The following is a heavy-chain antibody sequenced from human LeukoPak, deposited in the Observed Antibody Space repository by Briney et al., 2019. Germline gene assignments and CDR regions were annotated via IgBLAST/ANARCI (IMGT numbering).Heavy chain of an antibody. V-gene: IGHV1-3*01. D-gene: IGHD2-2*01. CDR3: ARSEYCSSTSCYAAWFDP. Sequence: ASVKVSCKASGYTFTSYAMHWVRQAPGQRLEWMGWIDAGNGNTKYSQKFQGRVTITRDTSASTDYMELSSLRSEDTAVYYCARSEYCSSTSCYAAWFDPWGQGTLVTVSS. J-gene: IGHJ5*02. CDR2: IDAGNGNT. CDR1: GYTFTSYA.